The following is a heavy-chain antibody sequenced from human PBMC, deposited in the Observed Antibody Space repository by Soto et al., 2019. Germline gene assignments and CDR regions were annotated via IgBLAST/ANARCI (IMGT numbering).Heavy chain of an antibody. CDR1: GSTFNTYN. CDR2: ISDASDYK. CDR3: ARDVDDGFDI. Sequence: PVGSLRLSCTTSGSTFNTYNMNWVRQAPGMGLEWVSSISDASDYKFYADSVEGRFSISRNNPIKSLFLQMNGLRAEDTAIYYCARDVDDGFDIWGQGTMVTVSS. J-gene: IGHJ3*02. V-gene: IGHV3-21*01.